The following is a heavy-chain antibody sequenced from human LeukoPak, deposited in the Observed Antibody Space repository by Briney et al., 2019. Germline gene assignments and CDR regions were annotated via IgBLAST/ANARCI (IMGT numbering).Heavy chain of an antibody. D-gene: IGHD6-19*01. CDR3: AFNSGYSSAWSPDY. V-gene: IGHV3-21*01. CDR1: GFTFNNYS. Sequence: GGSLRLSCAASGFTFNNYSMNWVRQAPGKGLEWVSSISSSSSYIYYADSVKGRFTISRDNAKNSLYLQMNSLRAEDTAVYYCAFNSGYSSAWSPDYWGQGTLVTVSS. J-gene: IGHJ4*02. CDR2: ISSSSSYI.